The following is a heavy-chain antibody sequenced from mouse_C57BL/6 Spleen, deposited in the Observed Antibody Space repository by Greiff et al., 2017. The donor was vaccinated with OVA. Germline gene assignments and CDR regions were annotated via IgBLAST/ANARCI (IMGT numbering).Heavy chain of an antibody. V-gene: IGHV1-53*01. D-gene: IGHD1-1*01. CDR2: INPSNGGT. Sequence: VQLQQPGTELVKPGASVKLSCKASGYTFTSYWMHWVKQRPGQGLEWIGNINPSNGGTNYNEKFKSKATLTVDKSSSTAYMQLSSLTSEGSAVYYCASLTTVVDWYFDVWGTGTTVTVSS. CDR3: ASLTTVVDWYFDV. CDR1: GYTFTSYW. J-gene: IGHJ1*03.